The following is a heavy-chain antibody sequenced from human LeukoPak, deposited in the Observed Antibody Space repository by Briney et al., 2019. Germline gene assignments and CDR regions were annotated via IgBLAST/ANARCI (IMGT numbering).Heavy chain of an antibody. V-gene: IGHV3-21*01. D-gene: IGHD6-19*01. CDR2: ISSSSSYI. Sequence: PGGSLRLSCAASGFTFSSYAMSWVRQAPGKGLEWVSSISSSSSYIYYADSAKGRFTISRDNAKNSLYLQMNSLRAEDTAVYYCARLAADSSGWSYYFDYWGQGTLVTVSS. CDR3: ARLAADSSGWSYYFDY. J-gene: IGHJ4*02. CDR1: GFTFSSYA.